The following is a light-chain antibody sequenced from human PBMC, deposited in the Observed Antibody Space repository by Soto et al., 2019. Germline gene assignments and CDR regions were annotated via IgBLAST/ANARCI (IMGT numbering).Light chain of an antibody. CDR1: QSVSIK. J-gene: IGKJ5*01. CDR2: GAS. V-gene: IGKV3-15*01. CDR3: QQRSNWPPKIT. Sequence: IVMTQSPATLSVSPGERATLSCRASQSVSIKLAWYQQKPGQAPRLLIYGASTRATGIPARFSGSGSGTEFTLTISSLQSEDFAVYYCQQRSNWPPKITFGQGTRLEIK.